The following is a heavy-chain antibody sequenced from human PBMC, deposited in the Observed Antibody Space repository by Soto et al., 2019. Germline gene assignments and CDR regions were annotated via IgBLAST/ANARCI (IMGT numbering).Heavy chain of an antibody. CDR3: ASDSGYSRILEYYGMDV. J-gene: IGHJ6*02. CDR2: INPSGGST. Sequence: SVKVSCKASVYTFTSYYMHWVRQAPGQGLEWMGIINPSGGSTSYAQKFQGRVTMTRDTSTSTVYMELSSLRSEDTAVYYCASDSGYSRILEYYGMDVWGQGTTVTVSS. CDR1: VYTFTSYY. D-gene: IGHD6-13*01. V-gene: IGHV1-46*01.